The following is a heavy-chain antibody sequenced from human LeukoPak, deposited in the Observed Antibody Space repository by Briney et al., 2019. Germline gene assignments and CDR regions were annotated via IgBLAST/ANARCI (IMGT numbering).Heavy chain of an antibody. V-gene: IGHV3-21*01. Sequence: PGGSLRLSCAAPGFTFSSYSMNWVRQAPGKGLEWVSSISSSSYIYYADSVKGRFTISRDNAKNSLYLQMNSLRAEDTAVYYCARRGGIFGVVMVYYYYMDVWGKGTTVTVSS. J-gene: IGHJ6*03. CDR1: GFTFSSYS. CDR3: ARRGGIFGVVMVYYYYMDV. CDR2: ISSSSYI. D-gene: IGHD3-3*01.